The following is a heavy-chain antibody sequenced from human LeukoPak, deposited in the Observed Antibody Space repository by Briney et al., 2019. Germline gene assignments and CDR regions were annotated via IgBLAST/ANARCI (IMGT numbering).Heavy chain of an antibody. Sequence: SETLSLTCTVSGGSISSNYWSWIRQPPGKGLEWSGYIYYSGSTSYNPSLKSRVTISVDTSKNQFSLKLSSVTAADTAVYYCARAPPWWELPSYFDYWGQGTLVTVSS. J-gene: IGHJ4*02. D-gene: IGHD1-26*01. V-gene: IGHV4-59*01. CDR1: GGSISSNY. CDR3: ARAPPWWELPSYFDY. CDR2: IYYSGST.